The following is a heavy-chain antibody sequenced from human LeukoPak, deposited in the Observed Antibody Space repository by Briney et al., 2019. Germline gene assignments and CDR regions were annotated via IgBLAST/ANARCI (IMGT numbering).Heavy chain of an antibody. CDR2: IKQDGSEK. D-gene: IGHD3-10*01. V-gene: IGHV3-7*01. CDR3: ARSSNGAFDY. Sequence: VGSLRLSCAASTFTFSSYWMTWVRHVPGKGLEWVANIKQDGSEKNYVDSVKGRFTISRDNAKNSLYLQMNSLRSEDTAVYYCARSSNGAFDYWGQGTLVTVAS. J-gene: IGHJ4*02. CDR1: TFTFSSYW.